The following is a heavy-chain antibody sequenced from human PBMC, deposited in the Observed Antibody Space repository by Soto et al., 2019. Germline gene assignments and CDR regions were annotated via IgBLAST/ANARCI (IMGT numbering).Heavy chain of an antibody. CDR3: AKEDRFGLAVAGTISDY. CDR2: ISGSGGST. D-gene: IGHD6-19*01. J-gene: IGHJ4*02. Sequence: LRLSCAASGFTFSSYAMSWVRQAPGKGLEWVSAISGSGGSTYYADSVKGRFTISRDNSKNTLYLQMNSLRAEDTAVYYCAKEDRFGLAVAGTISDYWGQGTLVTVSS. V-gene: IGHV3-23*01. CDR1: GFTFSSYA.